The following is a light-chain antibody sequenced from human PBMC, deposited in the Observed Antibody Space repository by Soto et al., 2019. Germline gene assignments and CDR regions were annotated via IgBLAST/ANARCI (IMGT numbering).Light chain of an antibody. V-gene: IGLV2-14*01. CDR3: SSYTRSSFYV. Sequence: QSALTQPASVSGSPGQSITISCTGTSSDVGGYNYVSWYQQHPGKAPKLMIYDVSNRPSGVSNCFSGSKSGNTASLTISGLQAEDEADYYCSSYTRSSFYVFGPGTKLTGL. J-gene: IGLJ1*01. CDR2: DVS. CDR1: SSDVGGYNY.